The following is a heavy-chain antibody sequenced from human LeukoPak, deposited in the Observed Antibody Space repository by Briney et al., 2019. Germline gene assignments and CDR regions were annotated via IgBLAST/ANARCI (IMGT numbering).Heavy chain of an antibody. CDR3: ARSTPAYSYGVDF. Sequence: GGSLRLSCAASGFTFSSCAMHWVRQAPGKGLEWVTLMSYDGSNKYYTDSVKGRFTISRDNSKDTLYLQMNSLRAEDTAVYYCARSTPAYSYGVDFWGQGTLVTVSS. J-gene: IGHJ4*02. D-gene: IGHD5-18*01. CDR2: MSYDGSNK. CDR1: GFTFSSCA. V-gene: IGHV3-30-3*01.